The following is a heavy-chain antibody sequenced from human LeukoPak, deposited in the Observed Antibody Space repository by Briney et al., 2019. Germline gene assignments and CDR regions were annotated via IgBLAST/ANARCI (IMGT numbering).Heavy chain of an antibody. CDR1: GGSFSGHY. CDR2: INHGGST. J-gene: IGHJ3*02. V-gene: IGHV4-34*01. Sequence: SETLSLTCAVSGGSFSGHYWNWIRQPPGKGLEWIGEINHGGSTDYNPSLKSRVTISVDTSKNQFSLKLSSVTAADTAVYYCARGGSPPFDIWGQGTMVTVSS. CDR3: ARGGSPPFDI.